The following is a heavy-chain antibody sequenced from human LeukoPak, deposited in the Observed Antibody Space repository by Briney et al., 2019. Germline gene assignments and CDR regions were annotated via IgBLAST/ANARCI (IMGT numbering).Heavy chain of an antibody. CDR3: ARISVIPGIGYYYGMDV. J-gene: IGHJ6*02. CDR2: MNPNSGNT. V-gene: IGHV1-8*02. D-gene: IGHD2-21*01. CDR1: GGTFSSYA. Sequence: ASVKVSCKASGGTFSSYAISWVRQAPGQGLEWMGWMNPNSGNTGYAQKFQGRVTMTRNTSISTAYMELSSLRSEDTAVYYCARISVIPGIGYYYGMDVWGQGTTVTVSS.